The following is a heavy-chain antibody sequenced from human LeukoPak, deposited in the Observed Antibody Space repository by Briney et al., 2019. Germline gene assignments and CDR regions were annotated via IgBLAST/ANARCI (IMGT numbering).Heavy chain of an antibody. CDR2: ISSSCSTI. Sequence: PGGPVTLFCAASGFTYSDYYMSCTRQAPGKGLVGVSYISSSCSTIQYAHPVKGRFTISRDNAKNSLYLQMNSLRAEDTAVYYCASRTYYDFWSGYYTDLCFDYWGQGTLVTVSS. CDR3: ASRTYYDFWSGYYTDLCFDY. CDR1: GFTYSDYY. V-gene: IGHV3-11*01. D-gene: IGHD3-3*01. J-gene: IGHJ4*02.